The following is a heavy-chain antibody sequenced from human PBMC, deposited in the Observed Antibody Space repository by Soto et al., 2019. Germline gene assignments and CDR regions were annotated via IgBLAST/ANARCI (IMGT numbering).Heavy chain of an antibody. CDR2: INHSGNT. V-gene: IGHV4-34*01. Sequence: QVQLQQWGAGLLKPSETLSLTCTVYGGSFSTYYWSWMRQPPGKGLEWIGEINHSGNTNYNPSPMGRCTMSFTTSKNQSSRKLSAVTAADRACNYLPGPDPYYFDSWGQGPLVTVSS. J-gene: IGHJ4*02. CDR1: GGSFSTYY. CDR3: PGPDPYYFDS.